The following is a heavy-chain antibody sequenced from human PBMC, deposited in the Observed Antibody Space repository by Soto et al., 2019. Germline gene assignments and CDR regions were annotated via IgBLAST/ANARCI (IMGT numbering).Heavy chain of an antibody. V-gene: IGHV4-34*01. CDR2: ISHSGST. CDR3: KRVPMMYYGAGTYGYFDS. CDR1: GGSFTGYY. D-gene: IGHD3-10*01. J-gene: IGHJ4*02. Sequence: QVQLQQWGAGLLKPSETLSLTCAVHGGSFTGYYWSWIRQPPGKGLEWIGEISHSGSTNYNPSLKSRVTIPLGTSKNQFSLNLTSVTAADTAFYYCKRVPMMYYGAGTYGYFDSWGQGTLVTVSS.